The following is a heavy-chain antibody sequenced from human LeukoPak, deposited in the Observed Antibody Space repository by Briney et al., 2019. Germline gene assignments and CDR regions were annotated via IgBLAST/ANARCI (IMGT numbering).Heavy chain of an antibody. CDR3: ARAFGKRSSWYNY. CDR2: MNPNSGNT. V-gene: IGHV1-8*01. Sequence: APVKVSCKASRYTFTSYDINGVRQATGQGLEWMGWMNPNSGNTGYAQKFQGRVTMTRNTSISTAYMELSSLRSEDTAVYYCARAFGKRSSWYNYWGQGTLVTVSS. J-gene: IGHJ4*02. CDR1: RYTFTSYD. D-gene: IGHD6-13*01.